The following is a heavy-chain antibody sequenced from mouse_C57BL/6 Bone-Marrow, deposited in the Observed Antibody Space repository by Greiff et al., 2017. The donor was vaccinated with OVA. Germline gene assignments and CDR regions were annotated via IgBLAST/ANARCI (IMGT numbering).Heavy chain of an antibody. CDR1: GYTFTSYW. CDR2: IHPNSGST. J-gene: IGHJ4*01. CDR3: ARNYGSSYGAMDY. Sequence: QVQLKQPGAELVKPGASVKLSCKASGYTFTSYWMHWVKQRPGQGLEWIGMIHPNSGSTNYNEKFKSKATLTVDKSSSTAYMQLSSLTSEDSAVYYCARNYGSSYGAMDYWGQGTSVTVSS. D-gene: IGHD1-1*01. V-gene: IGHV1-64*01.